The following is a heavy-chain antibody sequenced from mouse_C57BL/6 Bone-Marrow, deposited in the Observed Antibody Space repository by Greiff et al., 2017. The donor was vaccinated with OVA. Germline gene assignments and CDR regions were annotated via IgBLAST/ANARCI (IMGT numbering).Heavy chain of an antibody. V-gene: IGHV14-4*01. CDR3: TYYYGSSTRDFAY. D-gene: IGHD1-1*01. J-gene: IGHJ3*01. Sequence: VQLQQSGAELVRPGASVKLSCTASGFNIKDDYMHWVKQRPEQGLEWIGWIDPENGDTEYASKFQGKATITADTSSNTAYLQLSSLTSEDTAVYYCTYYYGSSTRDFAYWGQGTLVTVSA. CDR1: GFNIKDDY. CDR2: IDPENGDT.